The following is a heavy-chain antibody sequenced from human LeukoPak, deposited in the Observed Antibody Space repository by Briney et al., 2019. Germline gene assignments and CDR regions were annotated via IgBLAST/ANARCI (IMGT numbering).Heavy chain of an antibody. CDR1: GYTFTSYG. J-gene: IGHJ6*02. V-gene: IGHV1-2*06. Sequence: GASVKVSCKASGYTFTSYGISWVRQAPGQGLEWMGRINPNSGGTNYAQKFRGRVTMTRDTSISTAYMELSRLRSDDTAVYYCARENYYYGMDVWGQGTTVTVSS. CDR3: ARENYYYGMDV. CDR2: INPNSGGT.